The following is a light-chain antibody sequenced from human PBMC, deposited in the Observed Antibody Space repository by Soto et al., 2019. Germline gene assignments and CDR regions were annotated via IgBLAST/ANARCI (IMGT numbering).Light chain of an antibody. J-gene: IGLJ1*01. V-gene: IGLV2-14*01. CDR1: SSDVGAYHY. CDR2: QVT. Sequence: QSALTQPASVSGSPGQSITISCTGTSSDVGAYHYVSWYQHHPGKAPKLMIYQVTNRPPGVSDRFSGSKSGNTASLTISGLRADDEADYYCTSYSSTDTFYVFGTGTKVTVL. CDR3: TSYSSTDTFYV.